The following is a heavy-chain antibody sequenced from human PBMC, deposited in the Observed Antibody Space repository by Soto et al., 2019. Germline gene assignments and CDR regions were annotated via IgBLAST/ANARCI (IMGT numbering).Heavy chain of an antibody. Sequence: GGSLRLSCAASGFTFDDYAMHWVRQVPGKGLEWVSGINWNSGSIGYADSVKGRFAISRDNAKNTLHLQMNRLRAEDTAFYYCVKDESINWYSGHFRHWGQGTLVTVSS. CDR2: INWNSGSI. D-gene: IGHD6-13*01. J-gene: IGHJ1*01. V-gene: IGHV3-9*01. CDR1: GFTFDDYA. CDR3: VKDESINWYSGHFRH.